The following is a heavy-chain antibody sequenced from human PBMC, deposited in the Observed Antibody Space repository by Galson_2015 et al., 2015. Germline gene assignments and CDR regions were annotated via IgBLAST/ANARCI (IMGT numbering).Heavy chain of an antibody. J-gene: IGHJ3*02. CDR1: GFTFSNYS. Sequence: SLRLSCAASGFTFSNYSMSWVRQAPGKGPEWISYITSRSSTIYYSDSVKGRFTISRDNAKNSLYLEMKSLRDEDTALYYCARDLGYCSGTSRYSVGAFDIWGQGTMVTVSS. CDR3: ARDLGYCSGTSRYSVGAFDI. D-gene: IGHD2-15*01. V-gene: IGHV3-48*02. CDR2: ITSRSSTI.